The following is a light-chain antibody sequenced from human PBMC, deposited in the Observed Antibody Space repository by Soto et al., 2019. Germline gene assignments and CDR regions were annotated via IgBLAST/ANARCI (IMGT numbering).Light chain of an antibody. Sequence: QSVLTQPASVSASPGQSITISCTGTSSDVGGYNYVSWYQQYPGDAPKLIIYEVINRPSGVSNRFSGSKSGNTASLTISGLQAEDEADYYCTSYTTSSTSVLFGGGTKLTVL. V-gene: IGLV2-14*01. J-gene: IGLJ2*01. CDR2: EVI. CDR3: TSYTTSSTSVL. CDR1: SSDVGGYNY.